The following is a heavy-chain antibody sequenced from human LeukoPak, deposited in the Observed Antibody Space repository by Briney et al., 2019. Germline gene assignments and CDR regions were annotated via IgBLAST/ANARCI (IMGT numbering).Heavy chain of an antibody. D-gene: IGHD3-10*01. J-gene: IGHJ4*02. CDR1: GFTFSSYA. Sequence: GGSLRLSCAASGFTFSSYAMTWVRQAPGKGLEWVSTITTTGGSTYYADSVKGRFTISRDNSKNTLYLQMNSLRAEDTAVYYCSKSSGFHDYWGQGTLVTVSS. V-gene: IGHV3-23*01. CDR2: ITTTGGST. CDR3: SKSSGFHDY.